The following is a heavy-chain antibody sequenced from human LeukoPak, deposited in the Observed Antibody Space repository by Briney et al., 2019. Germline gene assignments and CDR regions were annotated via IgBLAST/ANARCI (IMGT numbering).Heavy chain of an antibody. D-gene: IGHD1-26*01. CDR3: ARGWEGNWFDP. CDR2: IYYREST. V-gene: IGHV4-39*01. CDR1: SGSISSSSYY. J-gene: IGHJ5*02. Sequence: SETLSLTCTVSSGSISSSSYYWGWIRQSPGRGLEWIGSIYYRESTFYKPSLKGRVTISVDTSKNQFSLKLSSVAAADTAVYYCARGWEGNWFDPWGQGTLVTVSS.